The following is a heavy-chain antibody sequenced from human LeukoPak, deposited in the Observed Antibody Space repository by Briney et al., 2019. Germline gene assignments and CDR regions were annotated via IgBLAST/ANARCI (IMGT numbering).Heavy chain of an antibody. J-gene: IGHJ2*01. CDR3: ARVYYSSSYDYWYFDL. V-gene: IGHV4-59*01. D-gene: IGHD6-13*01. CDR1: GGSIRTYY. CDR2: IYYSGST. Sequence: SETLSLTCTVSGGSIRTYYWSWIRQPPGKGLEWIGYIYYSGSTNYNPSLKSRVTISVDTSKNQFSLKLSSVTAADTAVYYCARVYYSSSYDYWYFDLWGRGTLVTVSS.